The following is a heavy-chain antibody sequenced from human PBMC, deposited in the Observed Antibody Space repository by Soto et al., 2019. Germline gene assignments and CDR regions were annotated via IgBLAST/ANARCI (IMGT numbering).Heavy chain of an antibody. Sequence: QVQLVQSGAEVKKPGASVKVSCKASGYTFTSYAMHWVRQAPGQRLEWMGWINAGNGNTKYSQKFQGRVTITRDTPASTAYMELSSLRSEDTAVYSCARGLGLYYFDYWGQETLVTVSS. D-gene: IGHD3-16*01. CDR2: INAGNGNT. CDR3: ARGLGLYYFDY. CDR1: GYTFTSYA. J-gene: IGHJ4*02. V-gene: IGHV1-3*01.